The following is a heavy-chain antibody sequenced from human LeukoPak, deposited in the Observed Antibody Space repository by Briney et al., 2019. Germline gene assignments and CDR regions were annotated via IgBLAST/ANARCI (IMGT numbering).Heavy chain of an antibody. CDR3: ARDGEYSSSWYVFGTVFDY. CDR2: ISGSGGST. V-gene: IGHV3-23*01. J-gene: IGHJ4*02. D-gene: IGHD6-13*01. Sequence: GGSLRLSCAASGFTFSSYAMSWVRQAPGKGLEWVSAISGSGGSTYYADSVKGRFTISRDNAKNSLYLQMNSLRAEDTAVYYCARDGEYSSSWYVFGTVFDYWGQGTLVTVSS. CDR1: GFTFSSYA.